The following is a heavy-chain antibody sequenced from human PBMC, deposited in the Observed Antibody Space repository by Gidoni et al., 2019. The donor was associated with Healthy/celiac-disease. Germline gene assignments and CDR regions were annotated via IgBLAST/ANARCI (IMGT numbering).Heavy chain of an antibody. V-gene: IGHV3-23*01. CDR2: LSGGGGST. D-gene: IGHD1-26*01. CDR1: GFTFSSYA. J-gene: IGHJ4*02. Sequence: EVQLLESGGGLVQPGGSLRLSCAASGFTFSSYAMSWVRQAPGKGLEWVSTLSGGGGSTYYADSVKGRFTISRDNSKSTLYLQMNSLRAEDTAVYYCAKHSGSYSSGEDFDFWGQGTLVTVSS. CDR3: AKHSGSYSSGEDFDF.